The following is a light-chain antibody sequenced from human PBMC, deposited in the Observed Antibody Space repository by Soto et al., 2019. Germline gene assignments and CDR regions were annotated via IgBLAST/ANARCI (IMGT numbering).Light chain of an antibody. CDR3: QQYNSVSLLT. J-gene: IGKJ4*01. Sequence: DIQMTQSPSTLSASVGDRVTITCRASQSVSNWWAWYQQKPGKAPKLLIYKATTLESGVPSRFSGSGSGTEFTLTISSLQPDDFATYYCQQYNSVSLLTFGGGTKVEIE. V-gene: IGKV1-5*03. CDR1: QSVSNW. CDR2: KAT.